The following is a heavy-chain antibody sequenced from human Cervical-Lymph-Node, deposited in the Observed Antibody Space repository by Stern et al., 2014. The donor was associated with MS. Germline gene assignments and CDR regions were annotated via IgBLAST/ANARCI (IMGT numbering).Heavy chain of an antibody. Sequence: EVQLVESGGGLVQPGGSLRLSCAASGVTVDGSYMSWVRQAPGKGLEGVSVMYSGGATLYADSVKGRFSISRDDSKNMLYLQMNSLRGDDTAVYYCARDSTSPGRWGYWGQGALVTVSS. V-gene: IGHV3-66*02. CDR2: MYSGGAT. D-gene: IGHD2-2*01. J-gene: IGHJ4*02. CDR3: ARDSTSPGRWGY. CDR1: GVTVDGSY.